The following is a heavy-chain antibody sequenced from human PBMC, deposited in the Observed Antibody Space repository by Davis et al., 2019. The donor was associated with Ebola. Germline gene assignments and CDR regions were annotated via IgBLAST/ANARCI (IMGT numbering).Heavy chain of an antibody. CDR1: GFDFSGYS. J-gene: IGHJ6*02. Sequence: GESLKISCSASGFDFSGYSMTWVRQAPGKGLEWVSSISSRGKSIYTADSVRGRFTIARDNSKNTLYLQINNLRVEDTAIYYCAKDAVSGAAPLIYYYYYGMDVWGQGTTVTVSS. CDR2: ISSRGKSI. CDR3: AKDAVSGAAPLIYYYYYGMDV. D-gene: IGHD3-10*02. V-gene: IGHV3-21*04.